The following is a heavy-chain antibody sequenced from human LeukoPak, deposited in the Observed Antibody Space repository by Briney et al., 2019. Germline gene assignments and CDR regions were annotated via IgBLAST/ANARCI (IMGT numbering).Heavy chain of an antibody. CDR2: ISSSSSYI. CDR3: AKDYADIVVVPAAIPVDYYYYMDV. D-gene: IGHD2-2*02. CDR1: GFTFSSYS. V-gene: IGHV3-21*01. Sequence: GGSLRLSCAASGFTFSSYSMNWVRQAPGKGLEWVSSISSSSSYIYYADSVKGRFTISRDNAKNSLYLQMNSLRAEDTAVYYCAKDYADIVVVPAAIPVDYYYYMDVWGKGTTVTVSS. J-gene: IGHJ6*03.